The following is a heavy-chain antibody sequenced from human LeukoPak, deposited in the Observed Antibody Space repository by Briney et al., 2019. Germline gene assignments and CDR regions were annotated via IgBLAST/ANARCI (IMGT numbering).Heavy chain of an antibody. CDR1: GFTVSSNY. CDR2: ISSSSSTI. D-gene: IGHD6-13*01. V-gene: IGHV3-48*02. Sequence: GGSLRLSCAASGFTVSSNYMSWVRQAPGRGLEWVSYISSSSSTIYYADSVKGRFTISRDNAKNSLYLQMNSLRDEDTAVYYCARDPPQHVTQQLWAPGSGYYGMDVWGQGTTVTVSS. J-gene: IGHJ6*02. CDR3: ARDPPQHVTQQLWAPGSGYYGMDV.